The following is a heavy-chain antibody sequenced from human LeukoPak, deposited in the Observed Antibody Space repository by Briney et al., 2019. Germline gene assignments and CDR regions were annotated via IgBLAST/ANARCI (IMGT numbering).Heavy chain of an antibody. CDR1: GGSISSYY. D-gene: IGHD3-3*01. CDR3: ARTYYDFWSGYRGDAFDI. J-gene: IGHJ3*02. Sequence: SETLSLTCTVSGGSISSYYWSWIRQPPGKGLEWIGYIYYSGSTNYNPSLKSRVTISVDTSKNQFSLKLSSVTAADTAVYYCARTYYDFWSGYRGDAFDIWGQGTMVTVSS. V-gene: IGHV4-59*01. CDR2: IYYSGST.